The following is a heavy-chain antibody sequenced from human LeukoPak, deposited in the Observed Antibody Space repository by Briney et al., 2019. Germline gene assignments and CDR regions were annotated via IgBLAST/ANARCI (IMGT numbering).Heavy chain of an antibody. CDR1: GFTFSSYG. J-gene: IGHJ6*03. CDR2: IRYDGSNK. CDR3: AKTPPLGGSGSDYYYYYMDV. Sequence: GGSLRLSCAASGFTFSSYGMHWVRQAPGKGLEWVAFIRYDGSNKYYADSVKGRFTISRDNSKKTLYLQMNSLRAEDTAVYYCAKTPPLGGSGSDYYYYYMDVWGKGTTVTISS. D-gene: IGHD3-10*01. V-gene: IGHV3-30*02.